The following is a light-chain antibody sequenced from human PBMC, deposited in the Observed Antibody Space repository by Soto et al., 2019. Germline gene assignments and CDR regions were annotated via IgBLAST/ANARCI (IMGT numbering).Light chain of an antibody. V-gene: IGKV1-39*01. Sequence: DIQMTQSPSSLFASVGDRVTVTCRASQTINNFLNLYHQKPGKDPKLLIYGASSLQSGVPSRFSGGGSGTTFTLTINRVQPEDFGIYYCQQSHSSPRTFGQGTTV. J-gene: IGKJ1*01. CDR1: QTINNF. CDR2: GAS. CDR3: QQSHSSPRT.